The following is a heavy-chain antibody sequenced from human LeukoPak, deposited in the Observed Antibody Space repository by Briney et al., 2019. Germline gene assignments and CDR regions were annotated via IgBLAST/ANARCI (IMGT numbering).Heavy chain of an antibody. Sequence: SVKVPCKASGGTFSSYAISWLRQAPGQGLEWMGGIIPIFGTANYAQKFQGRVTITKDESTSTAYMELSSLRSEDTAVYYCARESPSSIAVAGTYFDYWGQGTLVTVSS. J-gene: IGHJ4*02. D-gene: IGHD6-19*01. CDR3: ARESPSSIAVAGTYFDY. CDR2: IIPIFGTA. V-gene: IGHV1-69*05. CDR1: GGTFSSYA.